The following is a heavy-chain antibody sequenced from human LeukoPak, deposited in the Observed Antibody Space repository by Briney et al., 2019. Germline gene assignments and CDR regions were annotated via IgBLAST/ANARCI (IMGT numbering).Heavy chain of an antibody. Sequence: SETLSLTCSVSGGSITSYYLSWIRQPPGKGLAWIGYFSYSGSTSQNPSLKRRVTMSLDTSKNQFSLKLSSVTAADTAVYYCASGSGSYFPDYWGQGTLVTVSS. J-gene: IGHJ4*02. CDR1: GGSITSYY. CDR2: FSYSGST. D-gene: IGHD1-26*01. CDR3: ASGSGSYFPDY. V-gene: IGHV4-59*01.